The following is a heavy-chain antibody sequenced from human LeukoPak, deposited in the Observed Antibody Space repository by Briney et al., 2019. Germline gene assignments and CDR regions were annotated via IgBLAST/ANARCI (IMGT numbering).Heavy chain of an antibody. D-gene: IGHD6-19*01. V-gene: IGHV4-59*01. Sequence: PSETLSLTCTVSGGXISSYYWSWIRQPPGKGLEWIGYIYYSGNTNYNPSLKSRVTISLDTSKNQFSLKLSSVIAADTAVYYCARSSGWYYFDNWGQGTLVTVSS. CDR1: GGXISSYY. J-gene: IGHJ4*02. CDR3: ARSSGWYYFDN. CDR2: IYYSGNT.